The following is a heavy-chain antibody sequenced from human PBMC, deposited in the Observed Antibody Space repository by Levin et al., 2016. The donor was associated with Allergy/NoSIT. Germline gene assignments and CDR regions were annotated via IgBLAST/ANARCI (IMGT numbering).Heavy chain of an antibody. CDR2: INHSGST. Sequence: SETLSLTCAVYGGSFSGYYWSWIRQPPGKGLEWIGEINHSGSTNYNPSLKSRVTISVDTSKNQFSLKLSSVTAADTAVYYCARSGGVYDSSGWGYYFDYWGQGTLVTVSS. D-gene: IGHD3-22*01. V-gene: IGHV4-34*01. CDR1: GGSFSGYY. CDR3: ARSGGVYDSSGWGYYFDY. J-gene: IGHJ4*02.